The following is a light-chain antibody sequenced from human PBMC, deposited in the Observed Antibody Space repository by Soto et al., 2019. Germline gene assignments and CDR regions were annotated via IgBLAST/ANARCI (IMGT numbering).Light chain of an antibody. CDR3: HQYYSSIT. J-gene: IGKJ4*01. V-gene: IGKV3-20*01. Sequence: EIVLTQSPGTLSWSPGEGATLSGRASQDVDNNFLAWYQQRPGQAPRLLIYASSRRATGIPDRFSGSGSGTDFTLTISRVGPEDIAVYFCHQYYSSITFGGGTKVEVK. CDR1: QDVDNNF. CDR2: ASS.